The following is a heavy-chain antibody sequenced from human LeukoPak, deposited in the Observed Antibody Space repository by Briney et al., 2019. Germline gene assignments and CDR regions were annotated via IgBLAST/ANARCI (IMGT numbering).Heavy chain of an antibody. D-gene: IGHD2-8*01. Sequence: GGSLRLSCAASGFTFSSYWMHWVRQAPGKGLVWVSGINTDGSRTFYAGSVKGRFTISRDNAKNTLYLQMNSLRADDTAVYYCNGANAERWGQGTLVTVSS. CDR1: GFTFSSYW. CDR3: NGANAER. CDR2: INTDGSRT. J-gene: IGHJ1*01. V-gene: IGHV3-74*01.